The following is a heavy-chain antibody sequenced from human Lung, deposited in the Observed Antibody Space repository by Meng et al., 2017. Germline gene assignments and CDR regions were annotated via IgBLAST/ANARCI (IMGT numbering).Heavy chain of an antibody. CDR2: INHSGST. V-gene: IGHV4-34*01. J-gene: IGHJ4*02. CDR1: GGSFSDYY. CDR3: ARGPSTMAHDFDY. Sequence: QLYLQQWGAGLLKPSEPLSLTCVVCGGSFSDYYWSWIRQPPGKGLEWIGEINHSGSTNYNPSPESRATISVDTSQNNLSLKLSSVTAADSAVYYCARGPSTMAHDFDYWGQGTLVTVSS. D-gene: IGHD5-24*01.